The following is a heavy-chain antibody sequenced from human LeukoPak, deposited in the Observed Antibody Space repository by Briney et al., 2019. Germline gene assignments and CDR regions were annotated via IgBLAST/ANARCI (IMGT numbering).Heavy chain of an antibody. J-gene: IGHJ4*02. CDR2: ISYDGSNK. CDR3: AKIMSSGWYVRPYFDY. D-gene: IGHD6-19*01. V-gene: IGHV3-30*18. CDR1: GFTFSSYG. Sequence: GGSLRLSCAASGFTFSSYGMHWVRQAPGKGLEWVAVISYDGSNKYYADSVKGRFTISRDNSKNTLYLQMNSLRAEDTAVYYCAKIMSSGWYVRPYFDYWGQGTLVTVSS.